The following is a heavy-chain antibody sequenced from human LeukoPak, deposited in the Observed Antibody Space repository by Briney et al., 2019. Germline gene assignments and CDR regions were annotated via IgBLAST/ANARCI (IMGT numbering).Heavy chain of an antibody. CDR2: IVPFFGTP. CDR1: GITLKNYP. CDR3: TRDRELYYESFDYYYY. J-gene: IGHJ1*01. D-gene: IGHD3-22*01. Sequence: GASVKVSCKAFGITLKNYPVSWVRQAPGQGLEWMGRIVPFFGTPVYAQKFQGRITIATDESTSTAYMELSSLTSEDTAVYYCTRDRELYYESFDYYYYWGQGTLVTVSS. V-gene: IGHV1-69*05.